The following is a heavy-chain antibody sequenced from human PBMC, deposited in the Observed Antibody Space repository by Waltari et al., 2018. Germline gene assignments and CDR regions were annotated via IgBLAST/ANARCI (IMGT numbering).Heavy chain of an antibody. CDR1: GFTFGDQY. CDR3: ARTNEEWLDYYFYYYLDV. CDR2: ITNSGETV. V-gene: IGHV3-11*04. J-gene: IGHJ6*03. Sequence: QERLVESGGGLVKPGGSRRLSCAASGFTFGDQYMGWTRHSPGKGLEWISYITNSGETVYYSDSARGRFTVSRDNARNSLYLHMTSLRAEDTAVYYCARTNEEWLDYYFYYYLDVWGRGTAVTVSS. D-gene: IGHD5-12*01.